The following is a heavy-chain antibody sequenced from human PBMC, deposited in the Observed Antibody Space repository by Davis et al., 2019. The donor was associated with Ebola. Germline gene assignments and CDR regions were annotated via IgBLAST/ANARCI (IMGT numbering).Heavy chain of an antibody. V-gene: IGHV3-21*01. D-gene: IGHD3-16*01. CDR2: ISYSSAYI. Sequence: ESLKISCAASGFTFSSYYMNWVRQAPGKGLEWVSFISYSSAYIYYADSAKGRFTISRDNAKNSLYLQMNSLRAEDTAVYYCARDRPLDFFFGDYYGMDVWGQGTTVTVSS. J-gene: IGHJ6*02. CDR3: ARDRPLDFFFGDYYGMDV. CDR1: GFTFSSYY.